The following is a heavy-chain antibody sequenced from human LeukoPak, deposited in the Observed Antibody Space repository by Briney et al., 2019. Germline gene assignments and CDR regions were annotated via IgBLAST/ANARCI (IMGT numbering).Heavy chain of an antibody. V-gene: IGHV4-61*08. CDR1: GGSVSSNGHY. Sequence: SETLSLTCTVSGGSVSSNGHYWNWIRQPPGKGLEWIGYIFNRGSTNYNPSLKSRVTISVDTANNQFSLRLSSVTAADTAVYYCAKDRGMGYMYGYEGFDYWGQGTLVAVSS. J-gene: IGHJ4*02. D-gene: IGHD5-18*01. CDR3: AKDRGMGYMYGYEGFDY. CDR2: IFNRGST.